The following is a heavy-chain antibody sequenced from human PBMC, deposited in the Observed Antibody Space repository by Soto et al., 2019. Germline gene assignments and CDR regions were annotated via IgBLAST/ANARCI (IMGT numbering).Heavy chain of an antibody. V-gene: IGHV4-59*01. CDR3: ARGTKYYYQGMDV. Sequence: SETLSLTCTVSGDSINNYYWTWIRQPPGMGLEWIGYIYDSGSTSYNPSLKSRLTISVDTSKNQFSLKLKSVTAADTAVYYCARGTKYYYQGMDVWGQGTTVTVSS. CDR1: GDSINNYY. CDR2: IYDSGST. J-gene: IGHJ6*02.